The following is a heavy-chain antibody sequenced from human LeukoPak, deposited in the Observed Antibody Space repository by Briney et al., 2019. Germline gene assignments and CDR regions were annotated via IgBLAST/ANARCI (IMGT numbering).Heavy chain of an antibody. Sequence: ASVKVSCKASGYTFTGYDMHWVRQAPGQGLEWMGIINPSGGSTSYAQKFQGRVTMTRDTSTSTVYMELSSLRSEDTAVYYCARDSSGYYYLDYWGQGTLVTVSS. J-gene: IGHJ4*02. V-gene: IGHV1-46*01. CDR1: GYTFTGYD. D-gene: IGHD3-22*01. CDR2: INPSGGST. CDR3: ARDSSGYYYLDY.